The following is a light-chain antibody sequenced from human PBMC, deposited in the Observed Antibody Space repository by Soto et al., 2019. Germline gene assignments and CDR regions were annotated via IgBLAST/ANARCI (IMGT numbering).Light chain of an antibody. V-gene: IGKV3-20*01. CDR2: GAS. J-gene: IGKJ2*01. CDR3: QQYGGAPRT. Sequence: EIAWTQSPGILSLSPGERATLACRASQRVTSIYLAWYQQKTGQAPRLLIYGASSRAKGIPDRFSGSRAGRDFTLAISRLAPEDLAVYYCQQYGGAPRTFGQGTKREIK. CDR1: QRVTSIY.